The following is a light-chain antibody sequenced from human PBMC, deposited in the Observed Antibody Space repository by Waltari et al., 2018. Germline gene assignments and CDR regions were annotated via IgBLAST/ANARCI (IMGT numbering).Light chain of an antibody. CDR3: QHYESLPVT. Sequence: EIVLTQSPGTLSLSPGERATLSCRASQSLSKYLAWYQQKPGQAPRLLIYHASSRAAGIPDRFSGSGYGTDFSLTISILEPEDFAVYYCQHYESLPVTFGQGTKVEIK. CDR1: QSLSKY. CDR2: HAS. V-gene: IGKV3-20*01. J-gene: IGKJ1*01.